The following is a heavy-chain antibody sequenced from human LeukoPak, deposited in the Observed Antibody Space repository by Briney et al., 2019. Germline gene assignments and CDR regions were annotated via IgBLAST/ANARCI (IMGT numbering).Heavy chain of an antibody. D-gene: IGHD5-12*01. J-gene: IGHJ3*02. CDR3: AKDSGFFFGAFDI. CDR2: IKQDGSEK. CDR1: GFTFSSYW. Sequence: PGGSLRLSCAASGFTFSSYWMSWVRQAPGKGLEWVANIKQDGSEKYYVDSVKGRFTISRDNAKNSLSLQMNSLRAEDTALYYCAKDSGFFFGAFDIWGQGRMVTVSS. V-gene: IGHV3-7*03.